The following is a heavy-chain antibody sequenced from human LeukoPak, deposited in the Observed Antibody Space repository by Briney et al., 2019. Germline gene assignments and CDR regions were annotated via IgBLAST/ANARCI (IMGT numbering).Heavy chain of an antibody. CDR2: IYYSGST. CDR1: GGSISSGGYY. Sequence: PSETLSLTCTVSGGSISSGGYYWSWIRQHPGKGLEWIGYIYYSGSTYYNPSLKSRVTISVDTSKNQFSLKLSSVTAADTAVYYCARGSGSHYLYYYYYGMDVWGQGTTVTVSS. D-gene: IGHD3-10*01. CDR3: ARGSGSHYLYYYYYGMDV. J-gene: IGHJ6*02. V-gene: IGHV4-31*03.